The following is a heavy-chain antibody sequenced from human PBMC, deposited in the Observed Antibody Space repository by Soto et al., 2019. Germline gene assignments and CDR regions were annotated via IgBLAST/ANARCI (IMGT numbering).Heavy chain of an antibody. CDR1: GGAISSSKW. CDR2: IYQSGST. CDR3: ARDLQADY. J-gene: IGHJ4*02. Sequence: SETLSLTCAVSGGAISSSKWWSWVRQPPGKGLEWIGEIYQSGSTNYNPSLESRVRMSVDKSRNQFSLKLTSVSAADTAVYYCARDLQADYWGQGTLVTVSS. V-gene: IGHV4-4*02.